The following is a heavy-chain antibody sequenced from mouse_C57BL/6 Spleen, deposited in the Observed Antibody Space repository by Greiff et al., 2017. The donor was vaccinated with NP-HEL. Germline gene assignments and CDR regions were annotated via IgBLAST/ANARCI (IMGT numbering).Heavy chain of an antibody. CDR1: GYTFTSYW. CDR3: ARGYYGSSYGSYYFDY. Sequence: QVQLQQPGAELVKPGASVKLSCKASGYTFTSYWMHWVKQRPGRGLEWIGRIDPNSGGTKYNEKFKSKATLTVDKPSSTAYMQLSSLTSEDSAVYYCARGYYGSSYGSYYFDYWGQGTTLTVSS. D-gene: IGHD1-1*01. V-gene: IGHV1-72*01. CDR2: IDPNSGGT. J-gene: IGHJ2*01.